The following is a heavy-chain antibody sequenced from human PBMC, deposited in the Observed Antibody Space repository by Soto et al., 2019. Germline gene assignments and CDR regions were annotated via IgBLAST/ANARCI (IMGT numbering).Heavy chain of an antibody. D-gene: IGHD6-19*01. CDR1: GYTXNDYY. V-gene: IGHV1-2*02. CDR3: ARDQSPSSGWPGMDV. J-gene: IGHJ6*02. CDR2: INPNSGGT. Sequence: SXKVSFKAAGYTXNDYYMDLARQAPGQGLEWMGWINPNSGGTNYAQKFQVRVTMTRDTSIIKAYMELNRLRSEDTAVYYCARDQSPSSGWPGMDVWGQGTTVTVSS.